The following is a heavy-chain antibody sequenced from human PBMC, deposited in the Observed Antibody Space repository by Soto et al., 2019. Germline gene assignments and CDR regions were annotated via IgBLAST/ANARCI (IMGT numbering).Heavy chain of an antibody. V-gene: IGHV3-23*01. J-gene: IGHJ4*02. CDR1: GFTFSSHA. CDR2: ISGSGGST. Sequence: GGSLRLSCAASGFTFSSHAMSWVRQAPGKGLEWVSAISGSGGSTYYADSVKGRFTISRDNSKNTLYLQMSSLRTDDTAVFYCAKDTANGWYTGIDHWGQGTLVTVSS. CDR3: AKDTANGWYTGIDH. D-gene: IGHD6-19*01.